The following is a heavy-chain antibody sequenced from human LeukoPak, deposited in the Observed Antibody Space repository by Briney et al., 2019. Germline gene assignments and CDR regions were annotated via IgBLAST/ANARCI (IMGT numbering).Heavy chain of an antibody. V-gene: IGHV1-18*01. CDR1: GYTFTSYG. D-gene: IGHD4-17*01. Sequence: ASVKVSCKASGYTFTSYGISWVRQAPGQGLEWMGWISAYNGNTNYAQKLQGRVTMTTDTSTSTAYMELRSLRSDDTAVYYCAREAVTVLRYYYCGMDVWGQGTTVTVSS. CDR3: AREAVTVLRYYYCGMDV. CDR2: ISAYNGNT. J-gene: IGHJ6*02.